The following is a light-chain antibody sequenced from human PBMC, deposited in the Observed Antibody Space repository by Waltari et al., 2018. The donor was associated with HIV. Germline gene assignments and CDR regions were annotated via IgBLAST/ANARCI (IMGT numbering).Light chain of an antibody. CDR3: QQYNSYSRA. V-gene: IGKV1-5*03. J-gene: IGKJ1*01. CDR2: KAS. CDR1: HSVSSW. Sequence: DIQMTQSPSTLSASVGDRVNIRCRSSHSVSSWLAWYQQKPGRVPNVLIYKASTLASGVPSRFSGSGSGTNFTLTISSLQSEDFATYYCQQYNSYSRAFGQGTKVEIK.